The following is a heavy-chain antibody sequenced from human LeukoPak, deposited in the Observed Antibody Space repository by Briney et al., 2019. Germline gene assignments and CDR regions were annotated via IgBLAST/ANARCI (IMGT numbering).Heavy chain of an antibody. V-gene: IGHV3-21*06. Sequence: KAGGSLRLSCTPSGFTFSDCDMNSFRHAPGKGLGWVSSISDRSSHIYYADSAKGRFTISRDNAKNSLYTQMNNMIAEDTAVYYCGRAFPPLCVAAAGDYWGQGTLVTVSS. CDR2: ISDRSSHI. D-gene: IGHD6-25*01. CDR3: GRAFPPLCVAAAGDY. J-gene: IGHJ4*02. CDR1: GFTFSDCD.